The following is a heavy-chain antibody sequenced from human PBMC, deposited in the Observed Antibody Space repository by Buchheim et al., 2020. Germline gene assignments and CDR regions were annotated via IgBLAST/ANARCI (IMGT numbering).Heavy chain of an antibody. J-gene: IGHJ4*02. D-gene: IGHD3-10*01. V-gene: IGHV1-46*01. CDR1: GYTFTNYY. CDR3: ARYGSGSYDY. Sequence: QVQLVQSGAEVKKPGASVKVSCKASGYTFTNYYLHWVRQAPGQGLEWVGIINPSGGGTNSAQEVQGRITMTRDTSTGTGYMELSSLRSEDTAVYYCARYGSGSYDYWGQGTL. CDR2: INPSGGGT.